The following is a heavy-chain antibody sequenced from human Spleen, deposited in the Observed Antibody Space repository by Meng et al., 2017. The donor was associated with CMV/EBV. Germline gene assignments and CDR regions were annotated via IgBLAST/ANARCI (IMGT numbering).Heavy chain of an antibody. CDR3: ARSYTGNNWFDP. CDR2: INPNSGGT. J-gene: IGHJ5*02. V-gene: IGHV1-2*02. Sequence: CKASGYTFTGQYMHWVRQAPGQGLEWMGWINPNSGGTNYAQKFQGRVTMTRDTSISTAYMELSRLRSDDTAVYYCARSYTGNNWFDPWGQGTLVTVSS. D-gene: IGHD3-16*01. CDR1: GYTFTGQY.